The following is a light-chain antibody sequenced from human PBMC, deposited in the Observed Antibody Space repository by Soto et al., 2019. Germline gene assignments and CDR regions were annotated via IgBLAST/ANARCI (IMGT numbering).Light chain of an antibody. CDR1: QSISTF. Sequence: THSPATLSLYPGERATLHCRASQSISTFLAWYQQKPGQVPRLLIYDASNRATGIPARFSGSGSGTDFTLTISSLVPEDFAVYYCQQCANWPPKWTFGQGTKVDVK. CDR2: DAS. CDR3: QQCANWPPKWT. J-gene: IGKJ1*01. V-gene: IGKV3-11*01.